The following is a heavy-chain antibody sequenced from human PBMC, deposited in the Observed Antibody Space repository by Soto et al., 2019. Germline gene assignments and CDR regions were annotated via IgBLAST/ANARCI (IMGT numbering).Heavy chain of an antibody. CDR3: ARDRSPSSGAREPWSPSPQAEGNYYYGMDV. V-gene: IGHV3-33*01. CDR2: IWYDGSNK. J-gene: IGHJ6*02. CDR1: GFTFSSYG. Sequence: QVQLVESGGGVVQPGRSLRLSCAASGFTFSSYGMHWVRQAPGKGLEWVAVIWYDGSNKYYADSVKGRFTISRDNSKNTLYLQMNSLRAEDTAVYYCARDRSPSSGAREPWSPSPQAEGNYYYGMDVWGQGTTVTVSS. D-gene: IGHD7-27*01.